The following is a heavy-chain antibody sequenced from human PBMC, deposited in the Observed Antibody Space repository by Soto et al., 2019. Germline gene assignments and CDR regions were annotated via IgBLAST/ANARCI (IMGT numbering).Heavy chain of an antibody. CDR2: IYPGDSDT. J-gene: IGHJ4*02. D-gene: IGHD4-17*01. CDR3: AIRGDSGGNPDHSPIDY. V-gene: IGHV5-51*03. CDR1: GYSFTSYW. Sequence: EVQLVQSGAEVKKPGESLKISCKGSGYSFTSYWIGWVRQMPGKGLEWMGIIYPGDSDTRYSPSFQGQVTISADKSIRTAYLRWSSLKASDTAMYYCAIRGDSGGNPDHSPIDYWGQGPLVTVSS.